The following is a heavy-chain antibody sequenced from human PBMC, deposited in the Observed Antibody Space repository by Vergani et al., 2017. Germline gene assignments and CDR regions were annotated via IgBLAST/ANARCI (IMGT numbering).Heavy chain of an antibody. Sequence: DVQLLQSGGDLVQPGGSLNLSCVASGSTFSTHAMSWVRQTPGKGLEWVSTIKNDGGKSHYADVVKGRFAISRDNSRNTLYLQMNSLRVEDTAVYYCGRGSDNYNWGQGALVTV. CDR3: GRGSDNYN. V-gene: IGHV3-23*01. CDR1: GSTFSTHA. D-gene: IGHD1-1*01. J-gene: IGHJ4*02. CDR2: IKNDGGKS.